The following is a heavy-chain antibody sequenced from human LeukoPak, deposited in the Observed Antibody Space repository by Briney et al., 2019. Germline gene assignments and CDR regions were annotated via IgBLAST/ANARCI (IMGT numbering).Heavy chain of an antibody. J-gene: IGHJ5*02. V-gene: IGHV3-7*01. Sequence: GGSLRLSCAASGFPFTTYWMGWVRQAPGKGLEWVANIKQDGTGKYYVDSVKGRFTISRDNAKNSLSLQMNNLRAEDTAIYYCARPLMYYYGSETYFWFDPWGQGTLVTVSS. D-gene: IGHD3-10*01. CDR3: ARPLMYYYGSETYFWFDP. CDR1: GFPFTTYW. CDR2: IKQDGTGK.